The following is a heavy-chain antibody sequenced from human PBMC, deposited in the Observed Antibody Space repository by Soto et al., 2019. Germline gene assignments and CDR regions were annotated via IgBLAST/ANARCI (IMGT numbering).Heavy chain of an antibody. CDR2: ISGGGGST. J-gene: IGHJ6*02. CDR1: GFTFSSYA. CDR3: AKPESLIYCYYYGMDV. V-gene: IGHV3-23*01. Sequence: GGSLRLSCAASGFTFSSYAMSWVRQAPGKGLEWVSAISGGGGSTYYADSVKGRFTISRDNSKNTLYLQMNSLRAEDTAVYYCAKPESLIYCYYYGMDVWGQGTKVTVSS.